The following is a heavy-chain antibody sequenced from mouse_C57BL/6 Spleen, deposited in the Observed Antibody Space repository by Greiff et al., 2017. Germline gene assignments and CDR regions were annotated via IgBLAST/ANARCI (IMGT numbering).Heavy chain of an antibody. CDR1: GYTFTDYY. D-gene: IGHD2-4*01. V-gene: IGHV1-26*01. Sequence: EVQLQQSGPELVKPGASVKISCKASGYTFTDYYMNWVKQSHGKSLEWIGDINPNNGGTSYNQKFKGKATLTVDKSSSTAYMELRSLTSEDSAVYYCARAGSYYDYDEGGSMDYWGQGTSVTVSS. J-gene: IGHJ4*01. CDR3: ARAGSYYDYDEGGSMDY. CDR2: INPNNGGT.